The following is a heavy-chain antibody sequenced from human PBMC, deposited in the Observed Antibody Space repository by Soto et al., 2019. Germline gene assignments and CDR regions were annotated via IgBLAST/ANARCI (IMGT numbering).Heavy chain of an antibody. CDR1: GYSFAGYW. Sequence: PGESLKISCKGSGYSFAGYWIGWVRQMPGKGLDWMGVIYPGDSATRYSPSFHGQVTISADKPISTAYLQWSSLKASDTAMYFCARLPGVRGVFDGFNVWGQGTMVTVS. J-gene: IGHJ3*01. D-gene: IGHD3-10*01. V-gene: IGHV5-51*01. CDR3: ARLPGVRGVFDGFNV. CDR2: IYPGDSAT.